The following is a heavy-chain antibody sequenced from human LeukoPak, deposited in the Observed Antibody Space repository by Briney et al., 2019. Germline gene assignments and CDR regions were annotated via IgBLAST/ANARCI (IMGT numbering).Heavy chain of an antibody. CDR2: ISGSGGST. Sequence: GGSLRLSCAASGFTFSSYAMSWVRQAPGKGLEWVSAISGSGGSTYYADSVKGRFTISRDNSKNTLYLQMNSLRVEDTAVYYCAKGSHYYYDSSGDWGQGTLVTVSS. J-gene: IGHJ4*02. CDR1: GFTFSSYA. D-gene: IGHD3-22*01. CDR3: AKGSHYYYDSSGD. V-gene: IGHV3-23*01.